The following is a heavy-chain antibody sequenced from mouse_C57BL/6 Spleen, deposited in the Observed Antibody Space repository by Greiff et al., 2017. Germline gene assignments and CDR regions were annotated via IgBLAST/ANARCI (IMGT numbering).Heavy chain of an antibody. D-gene: IGHD1-1*01. J-gene: IGHJ4*01. Sequence: EVQLQQSGAELVRPGSSVKMSCKTSGYTFTSYGINWVKQRPGQGLEWIGYIYIGNGYTEYNEKFKGKATLTSDTSSSTAYMQLSSLTSEDSAIYSGARCFGATGVAPYAMDYWGQGTSVTVSS. CDR3: ARCFGATGVAPYAMDY. CDR1: GYTFTSYG. CDR2: IYIGNGYT. V-gene: IGHV1-58*01.